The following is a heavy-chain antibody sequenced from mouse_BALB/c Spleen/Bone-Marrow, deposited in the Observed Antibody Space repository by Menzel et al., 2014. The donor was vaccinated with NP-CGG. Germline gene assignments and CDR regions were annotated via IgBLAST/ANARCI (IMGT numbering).Heavy chain of an antibody. CDR2: TNPDSSTI. Sequence: EVKLQESGGGLVQPGGSLKLSCAASGFDFSRYWMSWVRQAPGNGLEWIGETNPDSSTINYTPSLKDKFIISRDNAKNTLYLQMSKVRSEDTALYYCARLHYYGSFAYWGQGTLVTVSA. CDR3: ARLHYYGSFAY. J-gene: IGHJ3*01. D-gene: IGHD1-2*01. V-gene: IGHV4-1*02. CDR1: GFDFSRYW.